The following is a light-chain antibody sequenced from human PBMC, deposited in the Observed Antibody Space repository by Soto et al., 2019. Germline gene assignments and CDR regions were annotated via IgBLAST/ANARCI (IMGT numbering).Light chain of an antibody. Sequence: EIVLTQSPGTLSLSPGERATLSCRASQSVSSSYLAWYQQKPGQAPRLLIYGASSRASGIPDRFSGSGSGTDFTLTISRLEPEDFAVYYCQQYVSSPVTFGQGTKVEIK. V-gene: IGKV3-20*01. J-gene: IGKJ1*01. CDR2: GAS. CDR1: QSVSSSY. CDR3: QQYVSSPVT.